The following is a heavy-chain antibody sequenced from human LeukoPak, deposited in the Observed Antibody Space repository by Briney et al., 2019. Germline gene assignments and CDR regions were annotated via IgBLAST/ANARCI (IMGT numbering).Heavy chain of an antibody. CDR2: IKQDGSEK. D-gene: IGHD3-9*01. CDR3: ARDDTYYKIMTRYFDAFDL. J-gene: IGHJ3*01. V-gene: IGHV3-7*01. CDR1: GFPFSSYW. Sequence: GGSLRLSCVASGFPFSSYWMNWVRQAPGKGLEWVANIKQDGSEKHYGDSVTGRFTISRDNAEKSVSLQMNSLRAEDTAVYYCARDDTYYKIMTRYFDAFDLWGQGTMVTVSS.